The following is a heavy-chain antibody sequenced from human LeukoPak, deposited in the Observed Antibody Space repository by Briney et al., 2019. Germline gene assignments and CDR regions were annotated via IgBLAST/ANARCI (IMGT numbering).Heavy chain of an antibody. J-gene: IGHJ5*01. CDR1: RFTFSSYG. CDR2: ISYDGSNK. V-gene: IGHV3-30*03. CDR3: ARGPPYGSRSDFLDS. D-gene: IGHD3-10*01. Sequence: GRSLRLSCAASRFTFSSYGMHWVRQAPGKGLEWVAVISYDGSNKYYADSVKGRFTISRDDAKNSLSLQMDSLRAEDTALYYCARGPPYGSRSDFLDSWGQGTQVTVSS.